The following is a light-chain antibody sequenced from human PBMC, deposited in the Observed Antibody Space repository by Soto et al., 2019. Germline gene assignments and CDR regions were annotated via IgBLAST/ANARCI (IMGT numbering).Light chain of an antibody. CDR1: RDDIGAYDY. Sequence: HSVLTHPGSVSWSPGQSITISCAGTRDDIGAYDYVSWYQQHPGNAPKLLVYEVTNRPSGVSDRFSGSKSGNTASLTISGLQAEEEADHYCNSSTNSSDVVFGGGTKVTVL. V-gene: IGLV2-14*01. CDR2: EVT. CDR3: NSSTNSSDVV. J-gene: IGLJ2*01.